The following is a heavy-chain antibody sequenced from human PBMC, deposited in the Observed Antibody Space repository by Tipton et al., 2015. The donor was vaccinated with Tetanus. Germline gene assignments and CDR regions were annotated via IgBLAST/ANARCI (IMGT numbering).Heavy chain of an antibody. CDR2: IYYSGST. J-gene: IGHJ6*03. D-gene: IGHD6-13*01. Sequence: TLSLTCTVSGGSISSYYWSWIRQPPGKGLEWIGYIYYSGSTNYNPSLKSRVTISVDTSKNQFSLKLSSVTAADTAVYYCARSEQQLVRGYCCYYYMDVWGKGTTVTVSS. V-gene: IGHV4-59*01. CDR1: GGSISSYY. CDR3: ARSEQQLVRGYCCYYYMDV.